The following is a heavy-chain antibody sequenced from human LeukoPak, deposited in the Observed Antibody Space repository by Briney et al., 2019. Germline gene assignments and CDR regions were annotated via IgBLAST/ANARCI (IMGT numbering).Heavy chain of an antibody. CDR2: ISGSGGST. Sequence: GGSLRLSCAASGFTFSSYAMSWVRQAPGKGLEWVSAISGSGGSTYYADSVKGRFTISRDNSKNTLYLQMNSLRAEDTAVYYCAKDQEDIVVVVAAIPSAFDIWGQGTMVTVSS. D-gene: IGHD2-15*01. V-gene: IGHV3-23*01. CDR3: AKDQEDIVVVVAAIPSAFDI. CDR1: GFTFSSYA. J-gene: IGHJ3*02.